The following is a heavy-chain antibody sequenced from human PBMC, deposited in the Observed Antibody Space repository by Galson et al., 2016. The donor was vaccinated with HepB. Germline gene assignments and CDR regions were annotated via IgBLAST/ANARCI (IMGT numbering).Heavy chain of an antibody. CDR1: GGSIRGYY. CDR3: ARVGPSHTRSWTYYCDY. D-gene: IGHD6-13*01. CDR2: VDYIGST. V-gene: IGHV4-59*01. Sequence: SETLSLTCSVSGGSIRGYYWGWIRQPPGKGLEWMGYVDYIGSTNYNPPLKNRVIMSLDTPKNRFALSLRSGTAADMAVYFCARVGPSHTRSWTYYCDYWGQGSLVTVSS. J-gene: IGHJ4*02.